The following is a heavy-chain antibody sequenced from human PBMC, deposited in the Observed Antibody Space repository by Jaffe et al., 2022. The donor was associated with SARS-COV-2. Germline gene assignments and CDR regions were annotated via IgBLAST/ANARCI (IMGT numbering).Heavy chain of an antibody. V-gene: IGHV3-23*01. J-gene: IGHJ6*02. CDR2: ITGRGDYT. D-gene: IGHD2-2*01. CDR3: RCSSDWSGLDV. Sequence: EVQLLESGGGLVQPGGSRRLSCAASGLTFSVYAIDWVRQAPGKGLEWVSSITGRGDYTHYADSVKGRFTVSRDTSKSIVYLQMDTLRVEDTGQYYCRCSSDWSGLDVWGHGTTVTVS. CDR1: GLTFSVYA.